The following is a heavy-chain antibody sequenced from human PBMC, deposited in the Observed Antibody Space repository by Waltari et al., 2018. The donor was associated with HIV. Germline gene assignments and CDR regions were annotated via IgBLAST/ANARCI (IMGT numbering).Heavy chain of an antibody. V-gene: IGHV3-21*02. CDR3: ARERGSCRGGACEYFGMDV. Sequence: EVQLMESGGALVRPVGSLRLHCVASGVSPSRPTMNAVRQAPGKGLEWFSSISSSKYIYNGDSGQGQFTISRDNSNNSLYLQMDRLKAEDTAVYYCARERGSCRGGACEYFGMDVWGQGTTVTVSS. CDR2: ISSSKYI. J-gene: IGHJ6*02. D-gene: IGHD2-15*01. CDR1: GVSPSRPT.